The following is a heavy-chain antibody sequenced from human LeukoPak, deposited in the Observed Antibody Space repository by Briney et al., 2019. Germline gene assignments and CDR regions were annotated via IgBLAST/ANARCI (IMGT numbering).Heavy chain of an antibody. CDR1: GGSISSYY. Sequence: SETLSLTCTISGGSISSYYWSWIRQPPGKGLEWIGYIYYSGSTNYNPSLKSRVTISVDTSKNQFSLKLSSVTAADTAVYYCARGEVVYCSGGSCYPYYYYYMDVWGKGTTVTISS. CDR2: IYYSGST. CDR3: ARGEVVYCSGGSCYPYYYYYMDV. D-gene: IGHD2-15*01. V-gene: IGHV4-59*01. J-gene: IGHJ6*03.